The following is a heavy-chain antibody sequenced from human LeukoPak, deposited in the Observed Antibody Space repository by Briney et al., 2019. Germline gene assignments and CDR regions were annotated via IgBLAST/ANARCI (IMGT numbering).Heavy chain of an antibody. D-gene: IGHD3-9*01. CDR3: AKNYDILTGFDAFDI. CDR1: GFTFSSYG. J-gene: IGHJ3*02. Sequence: AGGSLRLSCAASGFTFSSYGMHWVRQAPGKGLEWVAFIRYDGSNKYYADSVKGRFTISRDNSKNTLYLQMNSLRAEDTAVYYCAKNYDILTGFDAFDIWGQGTMVTVSS. CDR2: IRYDGSNK. V-gene: IGHV3-30*02.